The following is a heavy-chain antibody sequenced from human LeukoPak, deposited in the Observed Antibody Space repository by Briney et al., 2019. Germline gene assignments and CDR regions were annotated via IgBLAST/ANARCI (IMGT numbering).Heavy chain of an antibody. V-gene: IGHV3-48*03. D-gene: IGHD1-26*01. Sequence: PGGSLRLSCAASEFTFSDYEMNWVREARGKGLERVSYISSSGSSIYYADSVKGRFTISRDDAKNSLYLRTNSLRAEDTAVSYCATVGWELIYPFGFDYWGQGTLVTVSS. CDR1: EFTFSDYE. CDR2: ISSSGSSI. CDR3: ATVGWELIYPFGFDY. J-gene: IGHJ4*02.